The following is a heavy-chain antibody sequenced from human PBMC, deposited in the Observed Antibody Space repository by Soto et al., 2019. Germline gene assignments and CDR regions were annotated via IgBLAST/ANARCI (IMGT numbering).Heavy chain of an antibody. CDR3: TTNRKLGFDAFDI. D-gene: IGHD7-27*01. Sequence: LSLTCAASGFTFSNAWMSWVRQAPGKGLEWVGRIKSKTDGGTTDYAAPVKGRFTISRDDSKNTLYLQMNSLKTEDTAVYYCTTNRKLGFDAFDIWGQGTMVTVSS. V-gene: IGHV3-15*01. CDR2: IKSKTDGGTT. CDR1: GFTFSNAW. J-gene: IGHJ3*02.